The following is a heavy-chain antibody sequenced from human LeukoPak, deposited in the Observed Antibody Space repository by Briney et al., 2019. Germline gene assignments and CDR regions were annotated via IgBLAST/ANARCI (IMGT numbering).Heavy chain of an antibody. D-gene: IGHD2-2*01. V-gene: IGHV1-69*04. J-gene: IGHJ5*02. CDR2: IIPILDIA. CDR3: ARDQKPDIVVVPAARPHWFDP. CDR1: GGTFSSYA. Sequence: SVKVSCKASGGTFSSYAISWVRQAPGQGLKWMGRIIPILDIANYAQKFQGRVTITADKSTSTAYMELSSLRSEDTAVYYCARDQKPDIVVVPAARPHWFDPWGQGTLVTVSS.